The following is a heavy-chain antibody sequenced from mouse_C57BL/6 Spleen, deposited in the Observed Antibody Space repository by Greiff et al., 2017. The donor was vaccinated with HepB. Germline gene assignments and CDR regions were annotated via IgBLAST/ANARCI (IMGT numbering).Heavy chain of an antibody. CDR3: ARGRGIYYYGSGYFDV. Sequence: VQLQQPGAELVKPGASVKLSCKASGYTFTSYWMHWVKQRPGRGLEWIGRIDPNSGGTKYNEKFKSKATLTVDKPSSTAYMQLSSLTSEDSAVYYCARGRGIYYYGSGYFDVWGTGTTVTVSS. CDR1: GYTFTSYW. V-gene: IGHV1-72*01. D-gene: IGHD1-1*01. CDR2: IDPNSGGT. J-gene: IGHJ1*03.